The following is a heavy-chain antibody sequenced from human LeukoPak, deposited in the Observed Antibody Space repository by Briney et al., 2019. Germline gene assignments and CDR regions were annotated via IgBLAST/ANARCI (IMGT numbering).Heavy chain of an antibody. CDR1: GFTFSSYA. Sequence: GGSLRLSCAASGFTFSSYAMSWVRQAPGKGLEWVSAISGSGGSTYYADSVKGRFTISRDNSKHTLYLQMNSLRAEDTAVYYCAKALRITMIVAGFDYWGQGTLVTVSS. J-gene: IGHJ4*02. CDR2: ISGSGGST. V-gene: IGHV3-23*01. CDR3: AKALRITMIVAGFDY. D-gene: IGHD3-22*01.